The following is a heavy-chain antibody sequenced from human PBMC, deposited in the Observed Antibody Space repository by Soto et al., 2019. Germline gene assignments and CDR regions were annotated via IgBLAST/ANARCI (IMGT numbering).Heavy chain of an antibody. CDR3: TRGPRPTSIGTGAF. Sequence: HPGGSLRLSCETSGFIFSMYWMHWVRQVPGKGPQWVARITDDGSTTYYAASVEGRFTISRDNAKNALYLQMTSLRADDTAVYYCTRGPRPTSIGTGAFWGQGTLVTVPQ. CDR1: GFIFSMYW. J-gene: IGHJ4*02. CDR2: ITDDGSTT. D-gene: IGHD3-10*01. V-gene: IGHV3-74*01.